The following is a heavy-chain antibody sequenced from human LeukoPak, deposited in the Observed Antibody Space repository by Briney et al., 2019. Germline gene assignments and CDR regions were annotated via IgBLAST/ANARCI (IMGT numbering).Heavy chain of an antibody. CDR2: ISTSSSYI. CDR1: GFTFSKHG. V-gene: IGHV3-21*01. CDR3: ARDRTYGSGSYSFDY. Sequence: GGSLRLSCAASGFTFSKHGMIWVRQAPGKGLEWVSSISTSSSYIYYADSVKGRFTISRDNAKNSLYLQMNSLRAEDTAVYYCARDRTYGSGSYSFDYWGQGTLVTVSS. J-gene: IGHJ4*02. D-gene: IGHD3-10*01.